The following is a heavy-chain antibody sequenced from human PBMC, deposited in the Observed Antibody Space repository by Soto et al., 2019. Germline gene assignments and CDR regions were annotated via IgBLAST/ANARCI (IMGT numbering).Heavy chain of an antibody. Sequence: EVQLMESGGGLVQPGGSLRLSCAASGFIFSDYYMDWVRQVPGKGLGWVGRTRNKVNSFSAEYAASVKGRFSIYRDGSKESIYLQMNRLKRDHPAVYFCPWDTGGGYDYWGQGALVNVSP. J-gene: IGHJ4*02. CDR1: GFIFSDYY. CDR2: TRNKVNSFSA. D-gene: IGHD3-16*01. V-gene: IGHV3-72*01. CDR3: PWDTGGGYDY.